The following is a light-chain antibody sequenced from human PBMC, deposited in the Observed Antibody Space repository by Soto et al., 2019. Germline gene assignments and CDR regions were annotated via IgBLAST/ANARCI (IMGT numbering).Light chain of an antibody. V-gene: IGKV3-11*01. Sequence: VTTQSPATVSVSQGERATLSCRASQSVSSNLAWYQQKPGQAPRLLIYDASNRATGIPARFSGSGSGTDFTLTISSLEPEDFAVYYCQQRSHWITFGQGTRMEIK. CDR3: QQRSHWIT. CDR1: QSVSSN. J-gene: IGKJ5*01. CDR2: DAS.